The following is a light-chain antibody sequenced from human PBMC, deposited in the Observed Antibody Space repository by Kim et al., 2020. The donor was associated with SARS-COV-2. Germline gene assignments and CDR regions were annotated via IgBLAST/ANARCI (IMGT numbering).Light chain of an antibody. Sequence: ASGGNRFTITCRASQSISTNLNWYQQKSGTAPKLLIYAASSLQGGVPSRFSGSGSGTDFTLTISSLQPEDSATYYCQQSNSTPLTFGGGTKVDIK. J-gene: IGKJ4*01. CDR3: QQSNSTPLT. CDR2: AAS. CDR1: QSISTN. V-gene: IGKV1-39*01.